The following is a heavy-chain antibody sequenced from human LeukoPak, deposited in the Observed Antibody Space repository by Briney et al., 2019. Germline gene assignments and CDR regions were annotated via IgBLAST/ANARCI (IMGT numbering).Heavy chain of an antibody. J-gene: IGHJ4*02. CDR3: ARDPDGYKFFDY. D-gene: IGHD5-24*01. Sequence: PSETLSLTCTVSGGSISSSSYYWGWIRQPPGKGLEWIGSIYYSGSTYYNPSLKSRVTISVDTSKNQFSLNLSSVTAADTAVYYCARDPDGYKFFDYWGRGSPVVVSS. CDR2: IYYSGST. V-gene: IGHV4-39*07. CDR1: GGSISSSSYY.